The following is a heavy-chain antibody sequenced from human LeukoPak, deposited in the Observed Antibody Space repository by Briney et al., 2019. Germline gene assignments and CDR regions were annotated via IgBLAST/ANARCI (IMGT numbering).Heavy chain of an antibody. CDR3: AKDPIPLLWFGESFDL. D-gene: IGHD3-10*01. CDR2: ISGSGSST. Sequence: PGGSLRLSCAASGFTFSSYAMSWVRQAPGKGLEWVSAISGSGSSTYYADSVKGRFTISRDNSKNTLYLQMNSLRAEDTAVYYCAKDPIPLLWFGESFDLWGRGTLVTVSS. V-gene: IGHV3-23*01. CDR1: GFTFSSYA. J-gene: IGHJ2*01.